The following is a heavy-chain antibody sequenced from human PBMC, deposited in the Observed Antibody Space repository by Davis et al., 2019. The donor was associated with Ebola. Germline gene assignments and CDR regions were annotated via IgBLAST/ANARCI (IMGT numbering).Heavy chain of an antibody. D-gene: IGHD5-24*01. Sequence: MPGGSLRLSCTVSGGSISSYYWSWIRQPPGKGLEWIGYIYYSGSTNYNPSLKSRVTISVDTSKNQFSLKLSSVTAADTAVYYCARGGMATTQVDYWGQGTLVTVSS. V-gene: IGHV4-59*01. CDR1: GGSISSYY. J-gene: IGHJ4*02. CDR3: ARGGMATTQVDY. CDR2: IYYSGST.